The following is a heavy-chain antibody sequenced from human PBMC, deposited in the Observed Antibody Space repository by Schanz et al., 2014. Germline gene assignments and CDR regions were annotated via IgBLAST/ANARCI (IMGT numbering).Heavy chain of an antibody. J-gene: IGHJ4*02. Sequence: EVQLVESGGGLVKPGGSLRLSCEASRFTFSSYSFNWVRQAPGKGLEWVSSITASGDYMDYADSVKGRFTISRDNARNSLLLQMNNLRAEDTSVYCCATENWLTVEKWGQGTLVTVSS. CDR2: ITASGDYM. D-gene: IGHD3-9*01. CDR1: RFTFSSYS. V-gene: IGHV3-21*01. CDR3: ATENWLTVEK.